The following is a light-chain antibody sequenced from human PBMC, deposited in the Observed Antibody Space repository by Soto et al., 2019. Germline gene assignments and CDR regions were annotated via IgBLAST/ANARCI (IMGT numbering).Light chain of an antibody. Sequence: QSALTQPASVSGSPGQSITISCTGTSSDVGSYNLVSWYQQHPGKAPKLMIYEGSKRPSGVSNRFSGSKSGNTASLTISGLQDEDEADYYCCSYAGSSTRFGTGTKLTVL. CDR2: EGS. CDR1: SSDVGSYNL. J-gene: IGLJ1*01. CDR3: CSYAGSSTR. V-gene: IGLV2-23*01.